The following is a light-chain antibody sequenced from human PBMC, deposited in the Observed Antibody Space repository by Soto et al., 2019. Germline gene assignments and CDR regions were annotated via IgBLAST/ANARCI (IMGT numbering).Light chain of an antibody. CDR3: QRYGSSPLIT. Sequence: ETVLTQSPGTLSLSPGERATLSCGTIQSVSSSSLAWYQQRPGQAPRLLIYGTSSRATGIPDRFSGSGSGTDFTLTISRLEPEDFAVYFCQRYGSSPLITFGQGTRLEIK. J-gene: IGKJ5*01. CDR2: GTS. CDR1: QSVSSSS. V-gene: IGKV3-20*01.